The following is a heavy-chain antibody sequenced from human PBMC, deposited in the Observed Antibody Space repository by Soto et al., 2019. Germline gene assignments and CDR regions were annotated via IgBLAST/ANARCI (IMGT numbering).Heavy chain of an antibody. D-gene: IGHD6-13*01. V-gene: IGHV1-69*01. CDR1: GGPFSSST. Sequence: RISRTASGGPFSSSTIAWVRQAPGQGLAWMGEIIPLFGTTNYVEKFQGRLTITADASTSTAYMELSSLRSVDTAMYYCARDSIAAAGTDRWGQETRCTIAS. J-gene: IGHJ5*02. CDR3: ARDSIAAAGTDR. CDR2: IIPLFGTT.